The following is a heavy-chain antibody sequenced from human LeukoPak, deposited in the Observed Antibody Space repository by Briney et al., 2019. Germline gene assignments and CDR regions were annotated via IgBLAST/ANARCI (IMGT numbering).Heavy chain of an antibody. Sequence: SETLSLTCTVSGGSISSGDYYWSWIRQPPGKGLEWIGYIYYSGSTYYNPSLKSRVTISVDTSKNQFSLKLSSVTAADTAVYYCATSRRVYYDSSGPTQDAFDIWGQGTMVTVSS. D-gene: IGHD3-22*01. CDR2: IYYSGST. CDR3: ATSRRVYYDSSGPTQDAFDI. J-gene: IGHJ3*02. CDR1: GGSISSGDYY. V-gene: IGHV4-30-4*08.